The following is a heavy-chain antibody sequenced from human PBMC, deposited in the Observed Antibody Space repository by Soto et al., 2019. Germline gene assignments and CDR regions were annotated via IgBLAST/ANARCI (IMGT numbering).Heavy chain of an antibody. V-gene: IGHV6-1*01. J-gene: IGHJ6*02. D-gene: IGHD5-18*01. CDR1: GDSVSSNSAA. CDR2: TYYRSKWYN. CDR3: ARDTPRQLWTHYYYYYGMDV. Sequence: SQTLSLTCAISGDSVSSNSAAWNWIRQSPSRGLEWLGRTYYRSKWYNDYAVSVKSRITINPDTSKNQFSLQLNSVTPEDTAVYYCARDTPRQLWTHYYYYYGMDVWGQGTTVTVSS.